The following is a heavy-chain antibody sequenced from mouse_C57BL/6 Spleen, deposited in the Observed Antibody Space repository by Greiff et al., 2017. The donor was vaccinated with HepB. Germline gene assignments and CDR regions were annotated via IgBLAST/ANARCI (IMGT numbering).Heavy chain of an antibody. CDR1: GFSFNTYA. J-gene: IGHJ4*01. CDR3: VREGLWSYAMDY. Sequence: EVKLVESGGGLVQPKGSLKLSCAASGFSFNTYAMNWVRQAPGKGLEWVARIRSKSNNYATYYADSVKDRFTISRDDSESMLYLQMNNLKTEDTAMYYCVREGLWSYAMDYWGQGTSVTVSS. V-gene: IGHV10-1*01. D-gene: IGHD1-1*02. CDR2: IRSKSNNYAT.